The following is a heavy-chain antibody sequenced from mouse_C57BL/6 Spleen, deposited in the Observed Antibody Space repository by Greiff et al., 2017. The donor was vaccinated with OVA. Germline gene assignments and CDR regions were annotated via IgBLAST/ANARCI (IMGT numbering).Heavy chain of an antibody. CDR3: ARRGDDYYGSSAWFAY. D-gene: IGHD1-1*01. Sequence: DVKLVESGGDLVKPGGSLKLSCAASGFTFSSYGMSWVRQTPDKRLEWVATISSGGSYTYYPDSVKGRFTISRDNAKNTLYLQMSSLKSEDTAMYYCARRGDDYYGSSAWFAYWGQGTLVTVSA. J-gene: IGHJ3*01. V-gene: IGHV5-6*02. CDR1: GFTFSSYG. CDR2: ISSGGSYT.